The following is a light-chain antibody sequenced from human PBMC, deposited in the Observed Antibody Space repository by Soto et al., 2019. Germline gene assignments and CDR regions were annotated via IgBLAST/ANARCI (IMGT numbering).Light chain of an antibody. CDR1: QSVSSN. V-gene: IGKV3D-15*01. Sequence: EIVMTQSPGTLSVSPGERATLSCRASQSVSSNLAWYQQKPGQAPTLLIYAASTRATGIPARFSGSGSGTEFTLTISSLQSEDSAVYCCQQYNNWPNTFGQGTKLEI. CDR2: AAS. CDR3: QQYNNWPNT. J-gene: IGKJ2*01.